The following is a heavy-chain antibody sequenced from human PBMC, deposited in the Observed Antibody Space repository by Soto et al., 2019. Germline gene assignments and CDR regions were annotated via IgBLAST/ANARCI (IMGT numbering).Heavy chain of an antibody. CDR1: GGSITSSSYC. V-gene: IGHV4-39*01. Sequence: SETLSLTCTVSGGSITSSSYCWGWIRQPPGKGLEWIGSIYYSGSTYYNPSIKSRVSMSVDTSKNQFSLKLSSVTAADTAVYHCARQGAYVHESSGYEFDYWGQGTLVTVSS. CDR2: IYYSGST. D-gene: IGHD3-22*01. CDR3: ARQGAYVHESSGYEFDY. J-gene: IGHJ4*02.